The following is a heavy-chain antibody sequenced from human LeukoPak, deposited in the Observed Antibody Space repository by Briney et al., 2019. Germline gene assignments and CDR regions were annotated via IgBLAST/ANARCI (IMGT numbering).Heavy chain of an antibody. J-gene: IGHJ3*02. D-gene: IGHD4-17*01. CDR3: ARSTVTTTNPFDI. CDR2: IYYSGST. Sequence: SETLSLTCTVSGGSISSSSYYWGWLRQPPGKGLEWIGSIYYSGSTYYNPSLKSRVTISVDTSKNQFSLKLSSVTAAGTAVYYCARSTVTTTNPFDIWGQGTMVTVSS. CDR1: GGSISSSSYY. V-gene: IGHV4-39*07.